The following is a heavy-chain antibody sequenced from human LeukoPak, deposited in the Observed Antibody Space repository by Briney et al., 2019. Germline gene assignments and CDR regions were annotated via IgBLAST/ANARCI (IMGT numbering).Heavy chain of an antibody. V-gene: IGHV5-51*01. CDR1: GSCFTSYW. CDR3: ARHGALRGGYYFDY. D-gene: IGHD4-17*01. CDR2: IYPSDSDT. J-gene: IGHJ4*02. Sequence: GDPLNISLQGSGSCFTSYWIAWVRQMHGKGLEWMGIIYPSDSDTKYTPSFQGQLTISADKSINTAYLQWSGLKASDSAMYYCARHGALRGGYYFDYWGQGTLVTVSS.